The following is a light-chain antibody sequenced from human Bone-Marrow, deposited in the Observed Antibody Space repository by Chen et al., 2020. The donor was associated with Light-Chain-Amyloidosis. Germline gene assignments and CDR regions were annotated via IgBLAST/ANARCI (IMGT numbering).Light chain of an antibody. CDR2: AVS. CDR3: QKDNRAPWT. Sequence: DIQMTQSPSSLSASVGDKVTITCRASQGISNYLAWYQKKPGNVPQLLIYAVSTLQSGVPSRFRGSGSGRDFTLTITRLQPEDVGTYYGQKDNRAPWTFGQGTKVEI. CDR1: QGISNY. J-gene: IGKJ1*01. V-gene: IGKV1-27*01.